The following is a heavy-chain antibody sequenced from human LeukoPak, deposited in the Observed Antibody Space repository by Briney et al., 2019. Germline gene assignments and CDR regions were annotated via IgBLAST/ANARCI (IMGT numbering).Heavy chain of an antibody. Sequence: GGSLRLSCAASGFTFSRHWMSWVRQAPGEGLEWVANVKQDGSEEFHVDSVKGRFTISRDNAKNSLYLQMNSLRAEDTAVYYCAKGSAAAGRGNWFDPWGQGTLVTVSS. J-gene: IGHJ5*02. V-gene: IGHV3-7*01. CDR2: VKQDGSEE. D-gene: IGHD6-13*01. CDR1: GFTFSRHW. CDR3: AKGSAAAGRGNWFDP.